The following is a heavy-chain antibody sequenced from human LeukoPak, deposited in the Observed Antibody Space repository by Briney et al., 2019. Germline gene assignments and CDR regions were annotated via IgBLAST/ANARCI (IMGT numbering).Heavy chain of an antibody. CDR1: GGSISSGDYF. D-gene: IGHD6-13*01. CDR2: IHYSGTT. V-gene: IGHV4-31*03. J-gene: IGHJ5*02. Sequence: PSQTLSLTCTVSGGSISSGDYFWSWIRQHPGKGLEWIGYIHYSGTTYSNPSLKSRITMSVDTSNNQFSLKLSSVTAADTAVYYCAREGRGPDIAAPGNWIDPWGQGTLVTVSS. CDR3: AREGRGPDIAAPGNWIDP.